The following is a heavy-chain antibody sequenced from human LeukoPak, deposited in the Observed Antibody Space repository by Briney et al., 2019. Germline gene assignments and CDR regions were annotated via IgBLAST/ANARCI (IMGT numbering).Heavy chain of an antibody. CDR3: ARDDCSGGSCYSDY. D-gene: IGHD2-15*01. Sequence: SETLSLTCTVSGGSISSGSYYWSWIRQPAGKGLEWIGRIYTSGSTNYNPSLKSRVTILVDTSKNHFPLKLSSVTAADTAVYYCARDDCSGGSCYSDYWGQGTLVTVSS. CDR1: GGSISSGSYY. V-gene: IGHV4-61*02. J-gene: IGHJ4*02. CDR2: IYTSGST.